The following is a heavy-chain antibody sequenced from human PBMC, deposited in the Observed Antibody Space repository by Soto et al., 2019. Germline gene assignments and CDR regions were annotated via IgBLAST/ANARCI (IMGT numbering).Heavy chain of an antibody. J-gene: IGHJ3*02. V-gene: IGHV3-7*01. CDR3: ARDQNYGVATAYYDVFDT. Sequence: EVQLVESGGGLVQPGGSLRLSCSASGFTLSTFWMAWLRQAPGKGLEWVANTKGDGSKESYLDSVKGRFTISRDNDKNSLYLHMNSLRAEDTALYYCARDQNYGVATAYYDVFDTWGQGTMVTVSS. CDR2: TKGDGSKE. D-gene: IGHD3-9*01. CDR1: GFTLSTFW.